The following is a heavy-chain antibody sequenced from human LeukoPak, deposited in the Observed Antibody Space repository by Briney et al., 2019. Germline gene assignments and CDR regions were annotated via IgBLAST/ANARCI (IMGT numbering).Heavy chain of an antibody. CDR2: ISANNGNT. J-gene: IGHJ4*02. D-gene: IGHD3-22*01. V-gene: IGHV1-18*01. CDR3: ARGGYYDSSGYYPDGGDY. CDR1: GYTFTRYG. Sequence: ASVKVSCKASGYTFTRYGINWVRQAPGQGLEWMGWISANNGNTNYVQKLQGRVTMTTDTSTSTAYMELRSLRSDDTAVYYCARGGYYDSSGYYPDGGDYWGQGTLATVSS.